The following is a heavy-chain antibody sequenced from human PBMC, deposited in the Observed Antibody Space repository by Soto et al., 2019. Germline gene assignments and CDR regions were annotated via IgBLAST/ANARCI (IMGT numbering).Heavy chain of an antibody. D-gene: IGHD2-15*01. J-gene: IGHJ1*01. CDR3: TGGYCTGGICYSGYFQH. CDR1: GFTFSGST. V-gene: IGHV3-73*02. CDR2: IRSKANDYAT. Sequence: EVQLVQSGGGLVQPGGSLKLSCAASGFTFSGSTVHCVRQASGEGLQWVGRIRSKANDYATTYIASVKGRFTISRDDSMNTAYLQMSDLKTEDTAVYYCTGGYCTGGICYSGYFQHWGQGALVTVFS.